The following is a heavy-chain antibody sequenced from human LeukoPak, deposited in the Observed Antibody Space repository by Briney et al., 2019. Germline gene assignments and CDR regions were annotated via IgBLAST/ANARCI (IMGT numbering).Heavy chain of an antibody. D-gene: IGHD4-23*01. Sequence: HSGGSLRLSCEVSGFIFSYYGMNWVRQAPGKGLEWVSAISDSGDATYYADSVKGRFTISRDNSKSTLYLQMNNLRAEDTALYYCAKERGHSKPFDHWGQGTLVTVSS. J-gene: IGHJ4*02. V-gene: IGHV3-23*01. CDR1: GFIFSYYG. CDR2: ISDSGDAT. CDR3: AKERGHSKPFDH.